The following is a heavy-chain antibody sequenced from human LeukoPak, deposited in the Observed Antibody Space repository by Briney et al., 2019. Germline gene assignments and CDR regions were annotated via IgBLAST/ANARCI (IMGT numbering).Heavy chain of an antibody. V-gene: IGHV3-23*01. J-gene: IGHJ4*02. CDR3: AKAPSITIFGVVTHFDY. CDR2: ISGSGGST. CDR1: GFTFSSYA. D-gene: IGHD3-3*01. Sequence: GGSLRPSCAASGFTFSSYAMSWVRQAPGKGLEWVSAISGSGGSTYYADSVKGRFTISRDNSKNTLYLQMNSLRAEDTAVYYCAKAPSITIFGVVTHFDYWGQGTLVTVAS.